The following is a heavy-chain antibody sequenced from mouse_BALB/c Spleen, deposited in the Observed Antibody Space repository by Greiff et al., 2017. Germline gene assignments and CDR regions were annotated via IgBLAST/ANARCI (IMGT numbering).Heavy chain of an antibody. D-gene: IGHD4-1*01. Sequence: QVQLQQSGAELVRPGSSVKISCKASGYAFSSYWMNWVKQRPGQGLEWIGQIYPGDGDTNYNGKFKGKATLTADKSSSTAYMQLSSLTSEDSAVYFCARWGLGRRYYAMDYWGQGTSVTVSS. CDR3: ARWGLGRRYYAMDY. V-gene: IGHV1-80*01. CDR1: GYAFSSYW. J-gene: IGHJ4*01. CDR2: IYPGDGDT.